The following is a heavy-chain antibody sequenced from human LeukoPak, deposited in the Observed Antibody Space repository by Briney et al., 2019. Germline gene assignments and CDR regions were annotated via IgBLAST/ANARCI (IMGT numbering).Heavy chain of an antibody. CDR2: IYHSGST. CDR1: GGSISSSIYY. D-gene: IGHD2-21*01. CDR3: ASSHRYSGAFDI. J-gene: IGHJ3*02. Sequence: SETLSLTCTVSGGSISSSIYYWGWIRQPPGKGLEWIGSIYHSGSTYYNPSLKSRVTISVDTSKNQFSLKLSSVTAADTAVYYCASSHRYSGAFDIWGQGTMVTVSS. V-gene: IGHV4-39*07.